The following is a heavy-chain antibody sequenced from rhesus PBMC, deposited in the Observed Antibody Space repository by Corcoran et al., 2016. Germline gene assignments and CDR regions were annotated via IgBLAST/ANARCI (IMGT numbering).Heavy chain of an antibody. D-gene: IGHD4-35*01. CDR3: TRSSVTTRYGLDS. J-gene: IGHJ6*01. CDR1: GYTFTRYS. CDR2: ISHNNCDK. V-gene: IGHV1-180*01. Sequence: VHLVQAGGEIKQPGAAVRVSWKASGYTFTRYSTHWGIPAPVHGLDGIRLISHNNCDKGYAPNFQGRVTITTDTSTSTGYLELSSLRSEDTAVYYCTRSSVTTRYGLDSWGQGVVVTVSS.